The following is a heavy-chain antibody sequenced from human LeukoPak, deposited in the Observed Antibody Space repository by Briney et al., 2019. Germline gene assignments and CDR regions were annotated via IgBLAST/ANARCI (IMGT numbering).Heavy chain of an antibody. CDR2: ISGYNGNT. J-gene: IGHJ4*02. CDR1: GYTFSSHD. D-gene: IGHD5-18*01. CDR3: ARDEGYSYNKY. Sequence: GASVKVSCKASGYTFSSHDITWVRQAPGQGLEWMGWISGYNGNTNYAQKLQGRVTMTTDTSTSTAYMELRSLRSDDTAVYYCARDEGYSYNKYWGQGTLVTVSS. V-gene: IGHV1-18*04.